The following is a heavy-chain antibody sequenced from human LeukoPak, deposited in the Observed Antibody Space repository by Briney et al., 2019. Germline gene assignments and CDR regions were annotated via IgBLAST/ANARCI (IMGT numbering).Heavy chain of an antibody. J-gene: IGHJ4*02. CDR2: ISSSGSTI. CDR3: AGVYGVTDY. Sequence: GGSLRLSCAASGFTFSSYEMNWVRQAPGKGLEWVSYISSSGSTIYYADSVKGRFTISRDNAKNSLYLQMNSLRAEDTAVYYCAGVYGVTDYWGQGTLVTVSS. D-gene: IGHD3-10*01. V-gene: IGHV3-48*03. CDR1: GFTFSSYE.